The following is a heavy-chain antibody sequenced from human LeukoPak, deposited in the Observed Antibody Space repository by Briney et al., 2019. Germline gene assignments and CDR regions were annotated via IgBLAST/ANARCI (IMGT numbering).Heavy chain of an antibody. V-gene: IGHV4-61*02. CDR3: ARDRRSQRRGYSSSAFDP. Sequence: SSETLSLTCTVSGGSISSGSYYWSWIRQPAGKGLEWIGRIYTSGSTNYNPSLKSRVTISVDTSKNQFSLKLSSATAADTAVYYCARDRRSQRRGYSSSAFDPWGQGTLVTVSS. D-gene: IGHD6-6*01. CDR2: IYTSGST. J-gene: IGHJ5*02. CDR1: GGSISSGSYY.